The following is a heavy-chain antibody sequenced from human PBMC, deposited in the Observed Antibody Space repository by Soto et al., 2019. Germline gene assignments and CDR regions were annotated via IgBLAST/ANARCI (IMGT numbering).Heavy chain of an antibody. V-gene: IGHV1-58*01. CDR1: GFTFTCSA. CDR3: AAGEGDYGDYFAMDV. J-gene: IGHJ6*02. D-gene: IGHD4-17*01. CDR2: IVVGSGNT. Sequence: QMQLVQSGPEVKKPGTSVKVSCKASGFTFTCSAVQWVRQARGQRLEWIGWIVVGSGNTNYAQKFQERVTITRDMSTSTAYMELSSLRSEDTAVYYCAAGEGDYGDYFAMDVWGQGTTVTVSS.